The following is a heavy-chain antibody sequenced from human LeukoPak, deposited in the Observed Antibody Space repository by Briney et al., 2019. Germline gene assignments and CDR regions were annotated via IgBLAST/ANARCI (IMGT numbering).Heavy chain of an antibody. Sequence: ASVKVSCTASGYTFTSYGISWVRQAPGQGLEWMGWISAYNGNTNYAQKFQGRLSLTRDMSTSTDYMELSSLRSEDTAVYYCARDNSVGDTAWWFDPWGQGTLVTVSS. J-gene: IGHJ5*02. V-gene: IGHV1-18*01. CDR2: ISAYNGNT. D-gene: IGHD1-26*01. CDR3: ARDNSVGDTAWWFDP. CDR1: GYTFTSYG.